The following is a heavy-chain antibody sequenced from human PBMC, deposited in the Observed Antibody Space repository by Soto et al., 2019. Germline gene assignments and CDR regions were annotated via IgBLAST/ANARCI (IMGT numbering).Heavy chain of an antibody. CDR1: GGSFSGYY. D-gene: IGHD6-13*01. V-gene: IGHV4-34*01. CDR2: INHSGST. J-gene: IGHJ5*02. Sequence: PSETLSLTCAVYGGSFSGYYWSWIRQPPGKGLEWIGEINHSGSTNYNPSLKSRVTISVDTSKNQFSLKLSSVTAADTAVHYCARERRFRAAAAGRNSYLSDPWGQGTLVTVSS. CDR3: ARERRFRAAAAGRNSYLSDP.